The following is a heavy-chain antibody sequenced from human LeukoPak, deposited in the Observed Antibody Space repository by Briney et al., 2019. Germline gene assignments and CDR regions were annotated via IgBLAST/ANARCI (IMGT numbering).Heavy chain of an antibody. CDR1: GFTFSSYE. V-gene: IGHV3-48*03. D-gene: IGHD3-9*01. Sequence: PGGSLRLSCAASGFTFSSYEMNWVRQAPGKGLEWVSYISSSGSTIYYADSVKGRFTISRDNAKNSLYLQMNSLRAEDTAVYYCARVFVGPIRGAFDIWGQGTMVTVSS. J-gene: IGHJ3*02. CDR3: ARVFVGPIRGAFDI. CDR2: ISSSGSTI.